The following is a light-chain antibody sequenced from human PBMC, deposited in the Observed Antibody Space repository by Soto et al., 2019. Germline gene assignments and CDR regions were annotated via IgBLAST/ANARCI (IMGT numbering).Light chain of an antibody. CDR3: SSYRSTITV. Sequence: QTVLTQPASVSGSPGQSVTISCTATTSDIGHYNYVSWYQQHPGKAPKLVIYEVSNRPLGVSSRYSGSKSGNTASLTISGLHAEDEADYYCSSYRSTITVFGGGTKVTVL. J-gene: IGLJ3*02. CDR1: TSDIGHYNY. CDR2: EVS. V-gene: IGLV2-14*01.